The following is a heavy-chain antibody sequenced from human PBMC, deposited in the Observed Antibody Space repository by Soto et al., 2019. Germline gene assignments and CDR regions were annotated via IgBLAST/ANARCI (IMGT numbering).Heavy chain of an antibody. J-gene: IGHJ4*02. D-gene: IGHD4-17*01. Sequence: QVQLVQSGADVKEPGASVKVSCKASGYTFTDYGITWVRQAPGQGLEWMGWISAYNGDTIYVQNIQGRVTMTTDTSKHKAYMELRRLRSNDPAVYYCARASRGRSVNYDYWGQGTLFIVSS. CDR3: ARASRGRSVNYDY. V-gene: IGHV1-18*01. CDR1: GYTFTDYG. CDR2: ISAYNGDT.